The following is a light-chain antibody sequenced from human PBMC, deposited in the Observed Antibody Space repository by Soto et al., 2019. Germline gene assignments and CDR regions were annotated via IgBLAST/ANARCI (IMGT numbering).Light chain of an antibody. CDR3: SSYTSSSTLV. CDR2: DVS. J-gene: IGLJ3*02. V-gene: IGLV2-14*01. CDR1: SSDVGGYDY. Sequence: QSVLTQPASVSGSPGQSITISCTGTSSDVGGYDYVSWYQQHPGKAPKLMIYDVSNRPSGVSPRFSGSKSGNTASLTISGLQAEDEADYCCSSYTSSSTLVFGGGTKLTVL.